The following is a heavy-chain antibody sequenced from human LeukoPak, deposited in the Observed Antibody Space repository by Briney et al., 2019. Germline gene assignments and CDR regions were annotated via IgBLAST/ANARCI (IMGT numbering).Heavy chain of an antibody. J-gene: IGHJ4*02. Sequence: GGSLRLSCAASGFTFSSYAMHWVRQAPGKGLEWVAVISYDGSNKYYADSVKGRFTISRDNSKNTLYLQMNSLRAEDTAVYYCARSLGNYDILTGAFDYWGQGTLVTVSS. CDR2: ISYDGSNK. CDR3: ARSLGNYDILTGAFDY. V-gene: IGHV3-30-3*01. D-gene: IGHD3-9*01. CDR1: GFTFSSYA.